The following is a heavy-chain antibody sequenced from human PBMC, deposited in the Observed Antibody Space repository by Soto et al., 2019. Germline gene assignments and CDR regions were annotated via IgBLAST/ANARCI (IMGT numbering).Heavy chain of an antibody. J-gene: IGHJ4*02. CDR3: ARRFAVAGADYFDY. CDR1: GGSISSYY. CDR2: IYYSGST. V-gene: IGHV4-59*08. D-gene: IGHD6-19*01. Sequence: PSETLSLTCTVSGGSISSYYGNWIRQPPGKGLEWIGYIYYSGSTNYNPSLKSRVTISVDTSKNQLSLKLSSVTAADTAVYYCARRFAVAGADYFDYWGQGTLVTVSS.